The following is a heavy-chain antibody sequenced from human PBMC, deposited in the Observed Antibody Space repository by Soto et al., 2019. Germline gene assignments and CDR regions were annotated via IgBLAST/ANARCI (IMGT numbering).Heavy chain of an antibody. V-gene: IGHV1-46*01. J-gene: IGHJ6*02. D-gene: IGHD5-18*01. CDR1: GDTFTSYY. Sequence: ASVKVSCKASGDTFTSYYMHWVRQAPGQGLEWMGIINPSGGSTSYAQKFQGRVTMTRDTSTSTVYMELSSLRSEDTAVYYCARVPVTGYYYYGMDVWGQGTTVTVS. CDR3: ARVPVTGYYYYGMDV. CDR2: INPSGGST.